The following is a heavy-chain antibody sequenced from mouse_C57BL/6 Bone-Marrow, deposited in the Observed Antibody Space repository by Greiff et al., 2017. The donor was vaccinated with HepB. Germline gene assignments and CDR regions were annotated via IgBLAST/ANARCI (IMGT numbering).Heavy chain of an antibody. J-gene: IGHJ3*01. CDR2: IDPEDGDT. CDR3: TRGYGSSKGFAY. D-gene: IGHD1-1*01. CDR1: GFNIKDYY. Sequence: EVQLVESGAELVRPGASVKLSCTASGFNIKDYYMHWVKQRPEQGREWIGRIDPEDGDTEYAPKFQGKATMTAYTSSNTAYLQRSRLTSEDTAVYYCTRGYGSSKGFAYWGQGTLVTVSA. V-gene: IGHV14-1*01.